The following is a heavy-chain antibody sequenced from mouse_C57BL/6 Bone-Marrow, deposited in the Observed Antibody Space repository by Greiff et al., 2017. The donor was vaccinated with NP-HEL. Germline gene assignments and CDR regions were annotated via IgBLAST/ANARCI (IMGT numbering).Heavy chain of an antibody. Sequence: QVQLKQPGTELVKPGASVKLSCKASGYTFTSYWMHWVKQRPGQGLEWIGNINPSNGGTNYNKKFKSKATLTVDKSSSTAYMQLSSLTSEDSAVYYCARSWGYGYDGGYYAMDYWGQGTSVTVSS. CDR3: ARSWGYGYDGGYYAMDY. J-gene: IGHJ4*01. CDR2: INPSNGGT. CDR1: GYTFTSYW. D-gene: IGHD2-2*01. V-gene: IGHV1-53*01.